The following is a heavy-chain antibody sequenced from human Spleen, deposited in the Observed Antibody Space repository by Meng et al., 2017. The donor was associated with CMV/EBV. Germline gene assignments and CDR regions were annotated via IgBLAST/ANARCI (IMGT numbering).Heavy chain of an antibody. Sequence: GESLKISCAASGFSISPYAMQWVRQAPGKGLEWVAVISFDASNKRYADSVKGRFTISRDNARNSLYLQMNSLRAEDTAVYYCARADYDSWSGYYNGMDVWGQGTTVTVSS. CDR1: GFSISPYA. CDR2: ISFDASNK. V-gene: IGHV3-30*07. D-gene: IGHD3-3*01. J-gene: IGHJ6*02. CDR3: ARADYDSWSGYYNGMDV.